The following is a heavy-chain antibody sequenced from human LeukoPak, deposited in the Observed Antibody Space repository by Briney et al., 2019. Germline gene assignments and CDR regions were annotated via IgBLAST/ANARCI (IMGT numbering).Heavy chain of an antibody. CDR2: IKKDGSEK. Sequence: GGSLRLSCAASGFTFSSYWMSWVRQAPGKGLEWVANIKKDGSEKYHVDSVKGRFTISRDNAKNSLYLQMNSLRAEDTAVYYCARDPYFGELSPYLYYYYMDVWGKGTTVTISS. CDR1: GFTFSSYW. D-gene: IGHD3-10*01. CDR3: ARDPYFGELSPYLYYYYMDV. V-gene: IGHV3-7*01. J-gene: IGHJ6*03.